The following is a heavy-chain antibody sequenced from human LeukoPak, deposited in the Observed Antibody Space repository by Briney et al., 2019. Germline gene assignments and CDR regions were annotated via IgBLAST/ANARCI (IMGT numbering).Heavy chain of an antibody. J-gene: IGHJ4*02. CDR3: ARHVDTATDYFDY. CDR1: GGSISSYY. Sequence: SETLSLTCTVSGGSISSYYWSWIRQPPGKGLEWIGYIYYNGSTKYNPSLKSRVTISVDTSKNQFSLKLSSVTAADTAVYYCARHVDTATDYFDYWGQGTLVTVSS. V-gene: IGHV4-59*08. D-gene: IGHD5-18*01. CDR2: IYYNGST.